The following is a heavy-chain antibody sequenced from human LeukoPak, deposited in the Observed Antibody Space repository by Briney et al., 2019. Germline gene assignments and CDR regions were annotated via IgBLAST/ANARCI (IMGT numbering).Heavy chain of an antibody. V-gene: IGHV4-59*13. Sequence: PSETLSLTCTVSGVSINGYYWSWIRQPPGKGLEWIGHIYYSGSTNYNPSLKSRVTMAVDTSKNQFSLKVSSMTAADTAIYYCARHSGRAVSQSSFDYWGQGTLVTVSS. CDR3: ARHSGRAVSQSSFDY. CDR2: IYYSGST. CDR1: GVSINGYY. J-gene: IGHJ4*02. D-gene: IGHD2-15*01.